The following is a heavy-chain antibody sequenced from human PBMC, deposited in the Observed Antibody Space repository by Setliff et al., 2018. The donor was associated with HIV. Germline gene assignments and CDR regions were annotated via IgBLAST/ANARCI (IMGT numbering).Heavy chain of an antibody. D-gene: IGHD6-13*01. J-gene: IGHJ4*02. V-gene: IGHV4-4*07. CDR1: NVSIKSYY. Sequence: SETLSLTCTVSNVSIKSYYWSWIRQPAGRALEWIGRIYSSGSTNYNPSLKSRIKMSIDTPKNQFSLKLSSVTAADTAVYYCARGAIAAAGDFDYWGQGTLVTVSS. CDR3: ARGAIAAAGDFDY. CDR2: IYSSGST.